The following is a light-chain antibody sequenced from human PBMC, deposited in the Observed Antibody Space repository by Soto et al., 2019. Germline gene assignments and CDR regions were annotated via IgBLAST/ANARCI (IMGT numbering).Light chain of an antibody. Sequence: QSVLTQPASVSGSPGQSITISCTGTSSDVVGYNYASWYQRHPGKAPKLTIYDVSNRPSGVSNRFSGSKSGNTASLTISGLQADDEADYYCSSYTSSSTLPYVFGTGTKVPVL. CDR2: DVS. V-gene: IGLV2-14*03. J-gene: IGLJ1*01. CDR1: SSDVVGYNY. CDR3: SSYTSSSTLPYV.